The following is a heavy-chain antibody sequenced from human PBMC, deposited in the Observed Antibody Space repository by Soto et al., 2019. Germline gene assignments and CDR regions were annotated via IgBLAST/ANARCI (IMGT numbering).Heavy chain of an antibody. V-gene: IGHV3-23*01. Sequence: GGSLRLSCAASGFTFSSYAMSWVRQAPGKGLEWVSAISGSGGSTYYADSVKGRFTISRDNSKDTLYLQMNSLRAEDTAVYYCAKSGYSYGPTGLWFDPWGQGTLVTVS. CDR2: ISGSGGST. D-gene: IGHD5-18*01. J-gene: IGHJ5*02. CDR1: GFTFSSYA. CDR3: AKSGYSYGPTGLWFDP.